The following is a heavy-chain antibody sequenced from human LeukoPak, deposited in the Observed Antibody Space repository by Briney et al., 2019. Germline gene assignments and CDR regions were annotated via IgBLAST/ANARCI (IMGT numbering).Heavy chain of an antibody. CDR3: ARGDEVIADFDY. Sequence: GGSLRLSCAASGFTFSSYNMHWVRQAPGKGLEWVAVISYDGSNKYYADSVKGRFTISRDNFKNKLYLQMNSLRVEDTAVYYCARGDEVIADFDYWGQGTLVTVSS. D-gene: IGHD2-21*01. J-gene: IGHJ4*02. CDR1: GFTFSSYN. V-gene: IGHV3-30*03. CDR2: ISYDGSNK.